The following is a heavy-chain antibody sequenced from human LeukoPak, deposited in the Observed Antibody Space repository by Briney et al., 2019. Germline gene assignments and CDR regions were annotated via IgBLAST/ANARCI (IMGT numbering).Heavy chain of an antibody. V-gene: IGHV4-30-2*01. D-gene: IGHD2-15*01. Sequence: SETLSLTCAVSGGSITSGGYSWSWLRQPPGKGLEWIAYIYNSGNTYYNPSLKSRVTISVDRSKNQFSLKLSSVTAADTAVYYCARGSCSGGTCYLFGPWGQGTLVTVSS. CDR1: GGSITSGGYS. J-gene: IGHJ5*02. CDR2: IYNSGNT. CDR3: ARGSCSGGTCYLFGP.